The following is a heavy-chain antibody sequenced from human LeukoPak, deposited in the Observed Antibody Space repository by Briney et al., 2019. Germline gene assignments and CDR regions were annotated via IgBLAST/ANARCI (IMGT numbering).Heavy chain of an antibody. D-gene: IGHD1-26*01. CDR3: ARDGRFPPEVLPRYFDY. CDR2: MNPNSGGT. Sequence: ASVKVSCKASGYTFTDYYIHWVRQAPGQGLEWMAWMNPNSGGTSYAQKFQGRVTMTTDTSTSTAYMELRSLRSDDTAVYYCARDGRFPPEVLPRYFDYWGQGTLVPSPQ. V-gene: IGHV1-2*02. J-gene: IGHJ4*02. CDR1: GYTFTDYY.